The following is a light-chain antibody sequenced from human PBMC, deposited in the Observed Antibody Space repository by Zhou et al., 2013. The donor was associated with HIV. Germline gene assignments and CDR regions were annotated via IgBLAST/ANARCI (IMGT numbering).Light chain of an antibody. CDR3: QQSYFTSPLIT. V-gene: IGKV1-39*01. CDR2: TAS. J-gene: IGKJ4*01. Sequence: DIQLTQSPSSLSASVGDTVTITCRASENIDTYLHWYQQMPGEAPKLLIYTASTLQSGVPSRFSGSGSGTEFALTINSLQPEDFGTYYCQQSYFTSPLITFGGGTTVEI. CDR1: ENIDTY.